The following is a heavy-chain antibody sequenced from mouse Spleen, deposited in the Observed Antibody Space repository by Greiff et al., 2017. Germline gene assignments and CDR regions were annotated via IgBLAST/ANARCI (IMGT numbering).Heavy chain of an antibody. CDR3: ARKNATYWYFDV. CDR1: GFTFSDYG. J-gene: IGHJ1*01. V-gene: IGHV5-17*01. CDR2: ISSGSSTI. D-gene: IGHD6-1*01. Sequence: EVKLMESGGGLVKPGGSLKLSCAASGFTFSDYGMHWVRQAPEKGLEWVAYISSGSSTIYYADTVKGRFTISRDNAKNTLFLQMTSLRSEDTAMYYCARKNATYWYFDVWGAGTTVTVSS.